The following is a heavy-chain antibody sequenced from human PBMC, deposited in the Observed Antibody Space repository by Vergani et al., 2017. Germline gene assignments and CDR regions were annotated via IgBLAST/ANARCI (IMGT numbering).Heavy chain of an antibody. J-gene: IGHJ4*02. V-gene: IGHV1-69*06. Sequence: QVQLVQSGAEVKKPGSSVKVSCKASGGTFSSYAISWVRQAPGQGLEWMGGIIPIFGTANYAQKFQGRVTMTTDTSTSTAYMELRSLRSDDTAVYYCARGVGILWFGEPYFDYWGQGTLVTVSS. CDR2: IIPIFGTA. CDR3: ARGVGILWFGEPYFDY. D-gene: IGHD3-10*01. CDR1: GGTFSSYA.